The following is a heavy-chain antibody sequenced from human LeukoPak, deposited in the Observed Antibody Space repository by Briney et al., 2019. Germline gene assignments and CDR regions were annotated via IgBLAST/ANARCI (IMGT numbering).Heavy chain of an antibody. CDR3: ARHGGRRDLYYDILTGYHARRGDAFDI. J-gene: IGHJ3*02. V-gene: IGHV4-39*07. D-gene: IGHD3-9*01. Sequence: PSETLSLTCTVSGGSISSSSYYWGWIRQPPGKGLEWIGSIYYSGSTYYNPSLKSRVTISVDTSKNQFSLKLSSVTAADTAVYYCARHGGRRDLYYDILTGYHARRGDAFDIWGQGTMVTVSS. CDR1: GGSISSSSYY. CDR2: IYYSGST.